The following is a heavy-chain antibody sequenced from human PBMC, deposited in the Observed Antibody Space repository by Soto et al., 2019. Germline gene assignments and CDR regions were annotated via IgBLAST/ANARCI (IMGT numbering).Heavy chain of an antibody. CDR1: GYTFSTYG. Sequence: QVQLVQSGAEVKKPGASVKVSCKASGYTFSTYGFSWVRQAPGQGLEWMGWIGADNGDTNYAQNFQGRVTMTTDTSTTTSYMELRSLTSDDTAVYFCARDWKEAEGFDPWGQGTLVTVSS. V-gene: IGHV1-18*01. CDR3: ARDWKEAEGFDP. J-gene: IGHJ5*02. CDR2: IGADNGDT. D-gene: IGHD1-1*01.